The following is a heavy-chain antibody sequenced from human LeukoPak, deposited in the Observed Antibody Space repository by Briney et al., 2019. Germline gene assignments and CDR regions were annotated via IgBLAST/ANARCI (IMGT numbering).Heavy chain of an antibody. CDR1: GGSFSGYY. J-gene: IGHJ6*03. D-gene: IGHD3-3*02. CDR2: INHSGST. Sequence: SETLSLTSAVYGGSFSGYYSSWIRQPPRKGLEWIVEINHSGSTNYNPSLKSRVTISVDTSKNQFSLKLSSVTAADTAVYYCARISTRYYYYYMDVWGKGTTVTVSS. CDR3: ARISTRYYYYYMDV. V-gene: IGHV4-34*01.